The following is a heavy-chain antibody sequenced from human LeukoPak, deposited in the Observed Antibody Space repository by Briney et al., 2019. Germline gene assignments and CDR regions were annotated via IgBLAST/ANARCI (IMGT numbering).Heavy chain of an antibody. V-gene: IGHV4-59*01. D-gene: IGHD6-6*01. Sequence: SETLSLTCTVSGGPISSDYWSWIRQPPGKGLEWIGYIYYTGSTNYNPSLKSRVTISVDTSKNQFSLKLSSLTAADTAVYYCARQDIATRPFDYWGQGTLVTVSS. CDR2: IYYTGST. CDR1: GGPISSDY. CDR3: ARQDIATRPFDY. J-gene: IGHJ4*02.